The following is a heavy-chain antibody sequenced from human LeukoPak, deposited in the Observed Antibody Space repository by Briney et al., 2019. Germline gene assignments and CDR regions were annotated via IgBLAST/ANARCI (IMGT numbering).Heavy chain of an antibody. J-gene: IGHJ4*02. Sequence: SGGSLRLSCAASGFTLRSYAMSWVRQAPGKGLEWVSAISGSGGSTYYADSVKGRFTISRDNAKNSLYLQMNSLRAEDTAVYYCARTLYSSSSPDYWGQGTLVTVSS. CDR1: GFTLRSYA. CDR2: ISGSGGST. D-gene: IGHD6-6*01. CDR3: ARTLYSSSSPDY. V-gene: IGHV3-23*01.